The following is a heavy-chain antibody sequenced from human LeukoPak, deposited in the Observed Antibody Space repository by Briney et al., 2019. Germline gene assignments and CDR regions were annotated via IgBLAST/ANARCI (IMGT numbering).Heavy chain of an antibody. CDR3: ARDFGMIVVVAFDY. Sequence: ISYDGSNKYYADSVKGRFTISRDNSKNTLYLQMNSLRAEDTAVYYCARDFGMIVVVAFDYWGQGTLVTVSS. J-gene: IGHJ4*02. CDR2: ISYDGSNK. D-gene: IGHD3-22*01. V-gene: IGHV3-30-3*01.